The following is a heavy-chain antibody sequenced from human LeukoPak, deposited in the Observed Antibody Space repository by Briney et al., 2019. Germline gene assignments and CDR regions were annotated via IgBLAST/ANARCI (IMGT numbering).Heavy chain of an antibody. CDR1: GCTFSNYW. CDR2: IKQDGSEK. Sequence: GGSLTLSCAASGCTFSNYWLTWVRQAPGQGLEWVANIKQDGSEKHYVDSVKGRFTISRDNAKNSLYLQMNSLRAEDTAVYYCARDRQIAYWGQGTLVTVSS. J-gene: IGHJ4*02. V-gene: IGHV3-7*01. CDR3: ARDRQIAY.